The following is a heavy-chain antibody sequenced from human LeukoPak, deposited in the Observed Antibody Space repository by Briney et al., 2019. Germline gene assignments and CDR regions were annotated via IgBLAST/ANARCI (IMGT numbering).Heavy chain of an antibody. CDR1: GFTFSTYA. CDR3: AKGPRYNWNYGNPYYFDY. V-gene: IGHV3-30*04. J-gene: IGHJ4*02. Sequence: GGSLRLSCAASGFTFSTYAMHWVRQAPGKGLEWVAVIPYDGSNKYYADSVKGRFTISRDNSKNTLYLQMNSLRAEDTAVYYCAKGPRYNWNYGNPYYFDYWGQGTLVTVSS. CDR2: IPYDGSNK. D-gene: IGHD1-7*01.